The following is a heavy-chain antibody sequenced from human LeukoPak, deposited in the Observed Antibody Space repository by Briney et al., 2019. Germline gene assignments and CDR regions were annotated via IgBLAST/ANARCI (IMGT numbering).Heavy chain of an antibody. J-gene: IGHJ6*02. CDR3: AKDIASCGGDCYSGGGYGNYYTTVWTS. Sequence: GGSLRLSCAASGFTFDDYAMHWVRQAPGKGLEWVSGISWNSGSIGYADSVKGRFTISRDNAKNSLYLQMNSLRAEDTALYYCAKDIASCGGDCYSGGGYGNYYTTVWTSGAKGPRSPSP. D-gene: IGHD2-21*02. V-gene: IGHV3-9*01. CDR2: ISWNSGSI. CDR1: GFTFDDYA.